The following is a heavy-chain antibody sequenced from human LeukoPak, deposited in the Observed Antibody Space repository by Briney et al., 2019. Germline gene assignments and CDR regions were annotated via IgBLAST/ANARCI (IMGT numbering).Heavy chain of an antibody. J-gene: IGHJ4*02. D-gene: IGHD3-10*01. CDR2: IGSSTTYL. CDR3: ARVGPYGSGSYKDY. V-gene: IGHV3-21*01. CDR1: GFTFSTYS. Sequence: PAGSLRLSCAASGFTFSTYSLSWVRQAPGKGLEWVSSIGSSTTYLYYADSVTGRFTISRDNAKNSLDLEMKRLRVEDAAVYYCARVGPYGSGSYKDYWGQGTLVTVSS.